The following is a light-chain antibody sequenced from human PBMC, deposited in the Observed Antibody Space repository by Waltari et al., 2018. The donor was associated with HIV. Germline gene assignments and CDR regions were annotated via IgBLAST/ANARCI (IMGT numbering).Light chain of an antibody. CDR3: DSTDSSGNPL. V-gene: IGLV3-10*01. CDR1: ALPTTY. Sequence: SYELTQPPSVSVSPGHTARITCSGDALPTTYACCYPQKSCQAHMLVIYNDSKRPSEIPERFAGTSSGTMSTLTSSGAQVEDEAYYYCDSTDSSGNPLFGGGTKLTVL. J-gene: IGLJ2*01. CDR2: NDS.